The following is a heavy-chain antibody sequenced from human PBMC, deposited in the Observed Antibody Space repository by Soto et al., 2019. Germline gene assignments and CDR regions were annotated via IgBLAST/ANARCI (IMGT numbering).Heavy chain of an antibody. Sequence: EVHLLDSGGGLVQPGGSLRLSCAASGFTFSNYAMSWVRQAPGKGLAWVSGVGGSGDSTYYADSVKGRFTISRDNSKDTLYLQMNSLRAEDTAVYYCAKSPLGYCSGGSCYPPHYFAYWGQGTLVTVSS. CDR2: VGGSGDST. D-gene: IGHD2-15*01. CDR1: GFTFSNYA. CDR3: AKSPLGYCSGGSCYPPHYFAY. V-gene: IGHV3-23*01. J-gene: IGHJ4*02.